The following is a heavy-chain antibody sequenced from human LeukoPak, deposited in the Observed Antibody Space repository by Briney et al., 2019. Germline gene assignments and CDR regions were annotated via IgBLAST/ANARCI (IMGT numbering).Heavy chain of an antibody. D-gene: IGHD3-22*01. V-gene: IGHV4-39*07. CDR3: ARDPYYYDSSGYYRNYYFDY. J-gene: IGHJ4*02. CDR1: GGSISSSSYY. Sequence: SETLSLTCTVSGGSISSSSYYWGWIRQPPGKGLEWIGSIHYSGSTYYNPSLKSRVTISVDTSKNQFSLKLSSVTAADTAVYYCARDPYYYDSSGYYRNYYFDYWGQGTLVTVSS. CDR2: IHYSGST.